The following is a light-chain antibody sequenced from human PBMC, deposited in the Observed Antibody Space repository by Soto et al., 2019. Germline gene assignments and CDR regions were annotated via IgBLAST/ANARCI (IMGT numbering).Light chain of an antibody. Sequence: EIVLTQSPGTLSLSPGERATLSCRASQTVGSSYLAWYQQKPGQAPRLLISGASSRATGIPDRFSGSGSGTDFTLTISRLEPEDFAVYYCQQYSSTLYTFGQGTKLEIK. V-gene: IGKV3-20*01. CDR3: QQYSSTLYT. J-gene: IGKJ2*01. CDR1: QTVGSSY. CDR2: GAS.